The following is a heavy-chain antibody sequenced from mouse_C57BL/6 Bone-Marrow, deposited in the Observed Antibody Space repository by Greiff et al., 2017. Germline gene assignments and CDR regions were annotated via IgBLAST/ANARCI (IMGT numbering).Heavy chain of an antibody. CDR1: GFSFNTYA. CDR3: GRQGYGRGDFDY. J-gene: IGHJ2*01. Sequence: EVQGVESGGGLVQPKGSLKLSCAASGFSFNTYAMNWVRQAPGKGLEWVARIRSKSNNYATYYADSVKDRFTISRDDSESMLYLQMNNLKTEDTAMYYCGRQGYGRGDFDYWGQGTTLTVSS. V-gene: IGHV10-1*01. CDR2: IRSKSNNYAT. D-gene: IGHD1-1*01.